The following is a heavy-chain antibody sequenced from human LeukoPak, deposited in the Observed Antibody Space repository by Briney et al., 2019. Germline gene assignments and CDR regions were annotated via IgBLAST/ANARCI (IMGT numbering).Heavy chain of an antibody. J-gene: IGHJ5*02. CDR2: IYHSGST. Sequence: SETLSLTCAVSGGSISSGGYSWSWIRQPPGEGLEWIGYIYHSGSTYYNPSLKSRVTISVDRSKNQFSLKLSSVTAADTAVYYCARDQALRRYSYGTNNWFDPWGQGTLVTVSS. V-gene: IGHV4-30-2*01. CDR3: ARDQALRRYSYGTNNWFDP. CDR1: GGSISSGGYS. D-gene: IGHD5-18*01.